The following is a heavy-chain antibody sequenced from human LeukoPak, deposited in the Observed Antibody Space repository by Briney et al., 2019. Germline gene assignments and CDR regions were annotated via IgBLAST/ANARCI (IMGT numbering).Heavy chain of an antibody. CDR2: ISRSGGST. Sequence: GGSLRLSCAASGFTFSNYGMSWVRQAPGKGLECVSSISRSGGSTHYADSVKGRFVISRDTSKNTLHLQMNSLTAGDTAVYYCARKGAGLDAFDLWGQGTVVTVSS. CDR1: GFTFSNYG. D-gene: IGHD3/OR15-3a*01. V-gene: IGHV3-23*01. J-gene: IGHJ3*01. CDR3: ARKGAGLDAFDL.